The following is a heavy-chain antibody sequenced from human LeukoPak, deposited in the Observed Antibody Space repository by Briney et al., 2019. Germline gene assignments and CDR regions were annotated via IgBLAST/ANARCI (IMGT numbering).Heavy chain of an antibody. CDR2: ISAYNGNT. J-gene: IGHJ4*02. V-gene: IGHV1-18*01. Sequence: ASVKVSCKASGYTFTSYGISWVRQAPGQGLEWMGWISAYNGNTNYAQKLQGRVTMTRDTSISTAYMELSRLRSDDTAVYYCARAASGVVITLYYFDYWGQGTLVTVSS. D-gene: IGHD3-3*01. CDR3: ARAASGVVITLYYFDY. CDR1: GYTFTSYG.